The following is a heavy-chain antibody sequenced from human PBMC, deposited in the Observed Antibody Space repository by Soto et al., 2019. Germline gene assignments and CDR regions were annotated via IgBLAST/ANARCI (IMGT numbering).Heavy chain of an antibody. J-gene: IGHJ6*02. CDR1: GYAFTGYY. V-gene: IGHV1-2*02. CDR3: AINGEFHYYYGMDV. Sequence: ALVKVSCKASGYAFTGYYMHWVRQAPGQGLEWMGWINPNSGGTNYAQKFQGRVTMTRDTSISTAYMELSRLRSDDTAVYYCAINGEFHYYYGMDVWGQGTTVTVSS. CDR2: INPNSGGT. D-gene: IGHD3-10*01.